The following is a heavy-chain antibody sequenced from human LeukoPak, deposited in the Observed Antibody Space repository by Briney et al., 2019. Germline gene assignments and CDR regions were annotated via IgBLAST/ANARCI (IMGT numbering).Heavy chain of an antibody. Sequence: SETLSLTCTVSGGSISSYYWSWIRQPPGKGLEWIAYISDIGSINYNPSLKSRVTISLDTSKNQFSLKLSSVTAADTAVYYCAREHLEWLLYAPAPHQYFDYWGQGTLVTVSS. CDR2: ISDIGSI. D-gene: IGHD3-3*01. CDR3: AREHLEWLLYAPAPHQYFDY. V-gene: IGHV4-59*12. CDR1: GGSISSYY. J-gene: IGHJ4*02.